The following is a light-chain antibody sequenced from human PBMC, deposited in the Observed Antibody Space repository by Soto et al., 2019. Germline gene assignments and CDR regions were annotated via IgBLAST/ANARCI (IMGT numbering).Light chain of an antibody. V-gene: IGKV3D-15*01. Sequence: EIVMTQSPATLSVSPGERATLSCRASQSVSSNLAWYQQKPGQAPRLLIYGASKRATGTPDRFIGSGSGTDLTLTISRLDPEDFAVYYCQYYDKLAKAITFGQGPRLEIK. CDR2: GAS. J-gene: IGKJ5*01. CDR3: QYYDKLAKAIT. CDR1: QSVSSN.